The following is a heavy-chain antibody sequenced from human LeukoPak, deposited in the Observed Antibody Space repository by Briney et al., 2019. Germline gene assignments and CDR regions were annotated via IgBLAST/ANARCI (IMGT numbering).Heavy chain of an antibody. Sequence: PGGSLRLSCAASGFTFSSYAMSWVRQAPGRGLEWVSTISGCGGTTNYADSVRGRFTISRDNSKNTLSLQLNSLSVEDTAVYYCARKLSGGGQQGVDYWGQGTLVTVSS. CDR3: ARKLSGGGQQGVDY. D-gene: IGHD2-15*01. J-gene: IGHJ4*02. CDR1: GFTFSSYA. CDR2: ISGCGGTT. V-gene: IGHV3-23*01.